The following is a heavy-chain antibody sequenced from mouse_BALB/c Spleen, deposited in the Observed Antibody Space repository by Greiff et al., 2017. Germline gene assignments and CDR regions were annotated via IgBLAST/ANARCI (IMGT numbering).Heavy chain of an antibody. CDR3: ESQTGAY. CDR2: ISSGGGST. V-gene: IGHV5-12-1*01. D-gene: IGHD3-2*01. CDR1: GFAFSSYD. J-gene: IGHJ3*01. Sequence: EVQVVESGGGLVKPGGSLKLSCAASGFAFSSYDMSWVRQTPEKRLEWVAYISSGGGSTYYPDTVKGRFTISRDNAKNTLYLQMSRLKSEDTAMYYSESQTGAYWGQGTLVTVSA.